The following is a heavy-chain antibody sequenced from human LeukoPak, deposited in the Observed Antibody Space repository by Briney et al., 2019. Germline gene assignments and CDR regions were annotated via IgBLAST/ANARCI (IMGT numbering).Heavy chain of an antibody. D-gene: IGHD3-16*01. CDR3: AKNYASQNAFFDY. CDR2: ISGEGSYT. Sequence: GGSLRLSCAAPGIAFSDYAMTWVRQAPGKGPEWVSAISGEGSYTFYTDSVKGRFTISRDNARNTLYLQMSSLRVEDTAMYYCAKNYASQNAFFDYWGQGALVTVSS. CDR1: GIAFSDYA. J-gene: IGHJ4*02. V-gene: IGHV3-23*01.